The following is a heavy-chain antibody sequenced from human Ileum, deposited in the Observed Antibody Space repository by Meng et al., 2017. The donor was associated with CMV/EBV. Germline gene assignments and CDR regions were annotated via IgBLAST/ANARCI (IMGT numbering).Heavy chain of an antibody. Sequence: GESLKISCAASGFTFSDAWMSWVRQAPGKGLEWVSAISGSGGSTYYADSVKGRFTISRDNSKNTLCLQMNSLRAEGTAVYYCAKDVYSSSSGLSFDYWGQGTLVTVSS. CDR1: GFTFSDAW. D-gene: IGHD6-6*01. CDR3: AKDVYSSSSGLSFDY. V-gene: IGHV3-23*01. J-gene: IGHJ4*02. CDR2: ISGSGGST.